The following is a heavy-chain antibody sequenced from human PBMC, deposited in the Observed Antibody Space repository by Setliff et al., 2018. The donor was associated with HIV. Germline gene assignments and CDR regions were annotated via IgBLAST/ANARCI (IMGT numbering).Heavy chain of an antibody. V-gene: IGHV1-46*01. CDR1: GGTFSNYG. D-gene: IGHD3-16*02. J-gene: IGHJ4*02. CDR3: ARGSYYDYVWGNYRYTGFDY. Sequence: ASVKVSCKASGGTFSNYGMSWVRQAPGQGLEWMGIINPSGDATTYAQKFQGRVTMTRDTSISTAYMELSRLRSDDTAVYYCARGSYYDYVWGNYRYTGFDYWGQGTLVTVSS. CDR2: INPSGDAT.